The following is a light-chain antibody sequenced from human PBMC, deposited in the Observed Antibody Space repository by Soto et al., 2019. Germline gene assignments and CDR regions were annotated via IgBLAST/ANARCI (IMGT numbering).Light chain of an antibody. CDR3: QVWDSSSDQLYV. Sequence: SYELTQPPSVSVAPGQTARITCGGNKIGRKSVHWYQQKPGQAPVLVVHDDSDRPSGIPERFSGSNSGNTATLTISRVEAGDEADYYCQVWDSSSDQLYVFGTGTKDTVL. V-gene: IGLV3-21*02. J-gene: IGLJ1*01. CDR1: KIGRKS. CDR2: DDS.